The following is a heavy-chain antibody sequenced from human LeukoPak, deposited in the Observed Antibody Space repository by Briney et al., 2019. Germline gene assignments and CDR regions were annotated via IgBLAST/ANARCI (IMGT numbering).Heavy chain of an antibody. J-gene: IGHJ4*02. Sequence: GSLRLSCAASGFTFSSYWMHWGRQAPGKGLVWVSRINTDGSYTDYADSVKGRFSISRDNAKNTLYLQLNSLRAEDTAVYYCTRSWNYVLDYWGQGTLVTVSS. CDR1: GFTFSSYW. D-gene: IGHD1-7*01. V-gene: IGHV3-74*01. CDR3: TRSWNYVLDY. CDR2: INTDGSYT.